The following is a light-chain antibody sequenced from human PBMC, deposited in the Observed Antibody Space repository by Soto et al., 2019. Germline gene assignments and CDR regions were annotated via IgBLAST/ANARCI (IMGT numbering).Light chain of an antibody. CDR2: DVS. J-gene: IGLJ1*01. Sequence: QSALTQPVSVSGSPGQSITISCTGTSSDVGGYNYVSWYQQHPGKAPKFMIYDVSNRPSGVSNRFSGSKSGNTASLTISGLQAEDEADYYCSSYTTSNTRQIVFVTGTKLTVL. CDR3: SSYTTSNTRQIV. CDR1: SSDVGGYNY. V-gene: IGLV2-14*01.